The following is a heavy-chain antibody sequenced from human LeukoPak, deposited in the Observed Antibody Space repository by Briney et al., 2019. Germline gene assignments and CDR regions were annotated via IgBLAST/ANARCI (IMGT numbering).Heavy chain of an antibody. J-gene: IGHJ4*02. Sequence: GGSLRLSCAASGFTFSSYAMHWVRQAPGKGLEWVAVISYGGSNKYYADSVKGRFTISRDNSKNTLYLQMNSLRSEDTAVYYCASQVGAPFLWGQGTLVTVSS. CDR2: ISYGGSNK. V-gene: IGHV3-30-3*01. CDR3: ASQVGAPFL. D-gene: IGHD1-26*01. CDR1: GFTFSSYA.